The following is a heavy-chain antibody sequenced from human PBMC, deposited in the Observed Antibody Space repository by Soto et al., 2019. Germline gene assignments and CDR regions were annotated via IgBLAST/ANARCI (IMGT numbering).Heavy chain of an antibody. V-gene: IGHV1-69*01. D-gene: IGHD3-3*01. CDR1: GGTFSSYA. J-gene: IGHJ5*02. CDR2: IIPIFGTA. Sequence: QVQLVQSGAEVKKPGSSVKVSCKASGGTFSSYAISWVRQAPGQGLEWMGGIIPIFGTANYAQKFQGRVTITADESTSTAYMELSSLRSEDTAVYYCARANGITIFGAGTAFNWFDPWGQGTLVTVSS. CDR3: ARANGITIFGAGTAFNWFDP.